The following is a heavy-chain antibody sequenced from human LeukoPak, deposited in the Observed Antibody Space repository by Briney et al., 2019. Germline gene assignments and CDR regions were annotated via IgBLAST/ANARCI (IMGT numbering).Heavy chain of an antibody. CDR1: GFTFSSYA. Sequence: PGGSLRLSCAASGFTFSSYAMSWVRQAPGKGLEWVSAISGSGGSTYYADSVKGRFTISRDNSKNTLYLQMNSLRAEDTAVYYCAKSREYSYYYYGMDVWGQGTTVTVSS. CDR2: ISGSGGST. D-gene: IGHD2-15*01. V-gene: IGHV3-23*01. J-gene: IGHJ6*02. CDR3: AKSREYSYYYYGMDV.